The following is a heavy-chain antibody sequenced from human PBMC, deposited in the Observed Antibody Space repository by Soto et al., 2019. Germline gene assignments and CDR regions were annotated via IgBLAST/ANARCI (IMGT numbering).Heavy chain of an antibody. CDR3: ARDQAAGGTISRYFQD. CDR1: GFTFSSYA. J-gene: IGHJ1*01. V-gene: IGHV3-23*01. Sequence: EVQLLESGGGLVQPEGSLRLSCEASGFTFSSYAMSWVRQAPGQGLEWVSGISGGGSTTYYADSGKGRFTISRDNSKNTLYLQVNSLRAEDTAVYYCARDQAAGGTISRYFQDWGQGTLVTVSS. CDR2: ISGGGSTT. D-gene: IGHD6-13*01.